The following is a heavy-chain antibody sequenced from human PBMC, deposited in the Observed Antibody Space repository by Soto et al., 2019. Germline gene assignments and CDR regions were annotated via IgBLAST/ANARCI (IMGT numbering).Heavy chain of an antibody. V-gene: IGHV4-59*06. Sequence: SETLSLTCTVSGGSISSYYWSWIRQPPGKGLEWIGYIYYSGSTYYNPSLKSRVTISVDTSKNQFSLKLSSVTAADTAVYYCAHTWGIEDYFDYWGQGTLVTVSS. CDR2: IYYSGST. J-gene: IGHJ4*02. D-gene: IGHD7-27*01. CDR1: GGSISSYY. CDR3: AHTWGIEDYFDY.